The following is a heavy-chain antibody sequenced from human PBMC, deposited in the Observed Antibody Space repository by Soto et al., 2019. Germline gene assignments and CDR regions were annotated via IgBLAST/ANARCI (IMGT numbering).Heavy chain of an antibody. CDR2: IYPGDSDT. CDR1: GYTFTSYW. D-gene: IGHD3-16*02. CDR3: ATRFGASWGSYRWPFDD. J-gene: IGHJ4*02. V-gene: IGHV5-51*01. Sequence: ESLKISCKCSGYTFTSYWIGWVRQMPGKGLEWMGIIYPGDSDTRYSPSCQGQVTLSADTSISTAYLQWSRLKASDSAMYYCATRFGASWGSYRWPFDDWGQGTLVTVAS.